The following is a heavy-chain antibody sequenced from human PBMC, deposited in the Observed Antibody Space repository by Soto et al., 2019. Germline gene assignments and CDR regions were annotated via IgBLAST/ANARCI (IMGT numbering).Heavy chain of an antibody. CDR2: IYPGDSDT. J-gene: IGHJ3*02. Sequence: GGSLRLSCKGSGYSFTSYWIGWVRQMPGKGLEWMGIIYPGDSDTRYSPSFQGQVTISADKSISTAYLQWSSLKASDTAMYYCAATYYYDSSGRGGHAFDIWGQGTMVTVSS. CDR3: AATYYYDSSGRGGHAFDI. CDR1: GYSFTSYW. V-gene: IGHV5-51*01. D-gene: IGHD3-22*01.